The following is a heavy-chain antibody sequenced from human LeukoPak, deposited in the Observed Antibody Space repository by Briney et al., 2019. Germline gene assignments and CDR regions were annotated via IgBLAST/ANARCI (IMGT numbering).Heavy chain of an antibody. V-gene: IGHV1-69*13. CDR3: ARVGYSNYEGPYFGY. CDR1: GGTFSSYA. CDR2: IIPIFGTA. Sequence: SVKVSCKASGGTFSSYAISWVRQAPGQGLEWMGGIIPIFGTANYAQKFQGRVTITADESTSTAYMELSSLRSEDTAVYYCARVGYSNYEGPYFGYWGQGTLVTVSS. J-gene: IGHJ4*02. D-gene: IGHD4-11*01.